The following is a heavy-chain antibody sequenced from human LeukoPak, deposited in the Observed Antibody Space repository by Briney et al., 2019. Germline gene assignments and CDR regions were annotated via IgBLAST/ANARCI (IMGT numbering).Heavy chain of an antibody. Sequence: SVKVSCKASGGTFSSYAISWVRQAPGQGLEWMGGIIPIFGTANYAQKFQGRVTITADESTSTAYMELRSLRSDDTAVYYCARESQRITIFGVPPEGMDVWGQGTTVTVSS. V-gene: IGHV1-69*13. J-gene: IGHJ6*02. CDR3: ARESQRITIFGVPPEGMDV. CDR1: GGTFSSYA. D-gene: IGHD3-3*01. CDR2: IIPIFGTA.